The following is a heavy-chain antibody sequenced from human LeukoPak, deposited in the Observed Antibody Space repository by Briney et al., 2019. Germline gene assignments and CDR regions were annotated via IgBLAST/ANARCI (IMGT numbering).Heavy chain of an antibody. Sequence: GGSLRLSCAASGFTFSSYAMHWVRQAPGKGLEYVSAISSNGGSTYYANSVKGRFTISRDNSKNTLYLQMGSLRAEDMAVYYCARGVGEYCSGGSRPTVNYFDYWGQGTLVTVSS. CDR1: GFTFSSYA. V-gene: IGHV3-64*01. CDR2: ISSNGGST. J-gene: IGHJ4*02. CDR3: ARGVGEYCSGGSRPTVNYFDY. D-gene: IGHD2-15*01.